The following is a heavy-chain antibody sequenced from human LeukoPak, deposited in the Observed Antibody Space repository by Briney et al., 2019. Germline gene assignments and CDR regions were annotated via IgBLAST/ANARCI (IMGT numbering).Heavy chain of an antibody. V-gene: IGHV3-30*18. D-gene: IGHD6-19*01. CDR2: ISYGGDNK. CDR3: AKDSSNYYHYGMDV. CDR1: GFILSTYG. J-gene: IGHJ6*02. Sequence: GGCLRLSRAASGFILSTYGMHGVRGARAKGLEWGAVISYGGDNKHYTDTVKGRFTISRDNPKNTLYLQMNSLRAEDTAVYNCAKDSSNYYHYGMDVWGQGTTVTVSS.